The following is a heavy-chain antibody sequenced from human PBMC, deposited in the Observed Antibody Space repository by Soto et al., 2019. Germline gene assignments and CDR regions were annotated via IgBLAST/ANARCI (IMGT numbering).Heavy chain of an antibody. CDR2: INAGTGST. V-gene: IGHV1-3*01. CDR3: ARDLGHGSSWNYYYYGMDV. D-gene: IGHD6-13*01. CDR1: GYTFTNYA. Sequence: SVKVSCKASGYTFTNYAIHWVRLAPGQSLEWMGWINAGTGSTKYSQKFQGRVTITRDTSATTAYMELGSLRSEDTAVYYCARDLGHGSSWNYYYYGMDVWGQGTTVTVSS. J-gene: IGHJ6*02.